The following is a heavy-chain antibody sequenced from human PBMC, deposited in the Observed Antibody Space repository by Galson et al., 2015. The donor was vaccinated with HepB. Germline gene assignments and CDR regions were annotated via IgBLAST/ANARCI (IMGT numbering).Heavy chain of an antibody. CDR1: GYSCTSYW. V-gene: IGHV5-51*01. Sequence: QSGAEVKKPGESLKISFMGSGYSCTSYWIGWVRQMPGKGLEWMGIISPGDSDTRYSPSFQGQVTISADRSISTAYLQWSSLKASDTAIYYCARRSGYNFDYWGQGTLVTVSS. CDR3: ARRSGYNFDY. J-gene: IGHJ4*02. D-gene: IGHD5-12*01. CDR2: ISPGDSDT.